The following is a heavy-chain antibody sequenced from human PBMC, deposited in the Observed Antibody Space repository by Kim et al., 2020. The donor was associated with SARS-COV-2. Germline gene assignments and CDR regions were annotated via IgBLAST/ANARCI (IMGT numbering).Heavy chain of an antibody. D-gene: IGHD5-12*01. CDR2: ISSSSSYT. CDR3: ARGSYSGYDWRDDY. V-gene: IGHV3-11*05. Sequence: GGSLRLSCAASGFTFSDYYMSWIRQAPGKGLEWVSYISSSSSYTNYAYSVKGRFNISRDNAKNSRYLQMNSLRAEDTAVYYCARGSYSGYDWRDDYWGQGTLVTVSS. CDR1: GFTFSDYY. J-gene: IGHJ4*02.